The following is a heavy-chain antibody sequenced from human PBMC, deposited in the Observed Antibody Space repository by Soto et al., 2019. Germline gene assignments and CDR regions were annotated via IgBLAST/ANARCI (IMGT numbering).Heavy chain of an antibody. V-gene: IGHV3-33*01. CDR3: ARSGVSYYDFWSGYYPDY. J-gene: IGHJ4*02. Sequence: QVQLVESGGGVVQPGRSLRLSCAASGFTFSSYGMHWVRQAPGKGLEWVAVIWYDGSNKYYADSVKGRFTISRDNSKNTLYLQMNSLRAEDTAVYYCARSGVSYYDFWSGYYPDYWCQGTLVTVSS. D-gene: IGHD3-3*01. CDR1: GFTFSSYG. CDR2: IWYDGSNK.